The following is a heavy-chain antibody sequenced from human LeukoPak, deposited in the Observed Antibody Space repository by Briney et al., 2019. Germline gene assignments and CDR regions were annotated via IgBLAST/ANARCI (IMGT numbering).Heavy chain of an antibody. J-gene: IGHJ6*02. CDR2: IYSGGST. Sequence: GGSLRLSCAASGFTVSSNYMNWVRQAPGKGLEWVSIIYSGGSTYYADSVKGRFTISRDNAKNSLYLQMNSLRAEDTAVYYCARAHGDQEYGMDVWGQGTTVTVSS. V-gene: IGHV3-53*01. D-gene: IGHD2-21*01. CDR3: ARAHGDQEYGMDV. CDR1: GFTVSSNY.